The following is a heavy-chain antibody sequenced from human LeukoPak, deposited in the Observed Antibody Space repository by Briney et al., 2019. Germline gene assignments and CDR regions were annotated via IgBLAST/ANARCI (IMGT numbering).Heavy chain of an antibody. J-gene: IGHJ4*02. Sequence: GGSLRLSCAASGFPFSSYEMNWVRQAPGKGLEWVSYISSSGNTIYYADSLKGRFTISRDNAKNSLYLQINSLRVEDTAVYYCARGVRIAVADYWGQGTLVTVSS. CDR2: ISSSGNTI. V-gene: IGHV3-48*03. D-gene: IGHD6-13*01. CDR3: ARGVRIAVADY. CDR1: GFPFSSYE.